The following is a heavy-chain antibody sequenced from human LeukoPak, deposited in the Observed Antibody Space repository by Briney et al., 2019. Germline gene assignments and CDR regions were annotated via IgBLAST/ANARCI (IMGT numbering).Heavy chain of an antibody. D-gene: IGHD3-10*01. CDR1: GGSISSSSYY. Sequence: SETLSLTCTVSGGSISSSSYYWGWIRQPPGKGLEWIGSIYYSGSTYYNPSLKSRVTISVDTSKNQFPLKLSSVTAADTAVYYCARNYGSGSFYYYYYMDVWGKGTTVTIS. CDR2: IYYSGST. V-gene: IGHV4-39*01. J-gene: IGHJ6*03. CDR3: ARNYGSGSFYYYYYMDV.